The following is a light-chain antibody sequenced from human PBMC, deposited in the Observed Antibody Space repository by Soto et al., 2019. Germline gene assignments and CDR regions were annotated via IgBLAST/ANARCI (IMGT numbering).Light chain of an antibody. CDR1: QSVGSY. CDR2: GAS. J-gene: IGKJ4*01. V-gene: IGKV3-15*01. CDR3: QQNHNSGPLS. Sequence: EIVMTQSPATLSVSLGDRATLSCRASQSVGSYLAWYQQKPGQAPRLLIYGASTRATGIPARFSGSGSETDFALTISSLQSEDFAVYYCQQNHNSGPLSFGGGTKVEI.